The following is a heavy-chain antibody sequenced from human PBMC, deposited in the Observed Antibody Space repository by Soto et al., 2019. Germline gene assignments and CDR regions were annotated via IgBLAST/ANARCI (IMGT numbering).Heavy chain of an antibody. J-gene: IGHJ6*02. V-gene: IGHV4-30-4*01. CDR2: IYYSGST. Sequence: QVQLQESGPGLVKPSQTLSLTCTVSGGSISSGDYYWSWIRQPPGKGLEWIGYIYYSGSTYYNPSLKSRVTISVDTSKNQFSLKLSSVTAADTAVYYCARGHIVLTAISYYYYGMDVWGQGTTVTVSS. D-gene: IGHD2-21*02. CDR3: ARGHIVLTAISYYYYGMDV. CDR1: GGSISSGDYY.